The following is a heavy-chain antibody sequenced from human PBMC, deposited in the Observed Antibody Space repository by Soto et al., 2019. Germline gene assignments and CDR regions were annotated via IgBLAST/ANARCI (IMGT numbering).Heavy chain of an antibody. D-gene: IGHD2-21*02. CDR1: GFTFSSYW. J-gene: IGHJ4*02. CDR2: INGDGSYT. CDR3: ARAFDYRLPTAY. Sequence: EVLLVESGGGLVQPGGSLRLSCAASGFTFSSYWMYWVRQAPGKGLVWLSRINGDGSYTSYADSVKGRFTISRDNAKNTLYLQMHSLRAEDTALYYCARAFDYRLPTAYWGQVTLVTVSS. V-gene: IGHV3-74*01.